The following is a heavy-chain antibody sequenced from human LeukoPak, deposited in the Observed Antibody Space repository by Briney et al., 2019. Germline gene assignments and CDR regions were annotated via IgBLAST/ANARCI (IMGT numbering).Heavy chain of an antibody. D-gene: IGHD6-6*01. J-gene: IGHJ5*02. CDR3: ARGARIAARPWWFDP. Sequence: ASVKVSCKASGYTFTGYYMHGVRQAPGQGLEWMGWINPNSGGTNYAQKFQGRVTMTRDTSISTAYMELSRLRSDDTAVYYCARGARIAARPWWFDPWGQGTLVTVSS. CDR2: INPNSGGT. CDR1: GYTFTGYY. V-gene: IGHV1-2*02.